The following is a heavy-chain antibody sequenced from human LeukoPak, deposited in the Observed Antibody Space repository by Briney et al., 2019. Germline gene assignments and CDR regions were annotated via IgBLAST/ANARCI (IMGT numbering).Heavy chain of an antibody. CDR1: GFTFDDYG. J-gene: IGHJ4*02. Sequence: GGSLRLSCAASGFTFDDYGMSWVRQAPGKGLEWVSGISWNGGSTGYADSVKGRFTISRDNAKNSLYLQMNSLRAEDTALYYCARVVGAKYYFDYWGQGTLVTVSS. CDR2: ISWNGGST. V-gene: IGHV3-20*04. D-gene: IGHD1-26*01. CDR3: ARVVGAKYYFDY.